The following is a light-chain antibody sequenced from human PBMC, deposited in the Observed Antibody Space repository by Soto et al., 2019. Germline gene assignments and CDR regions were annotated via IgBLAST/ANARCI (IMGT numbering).Light chain of an antibody. Sequence: EIVMTQSPATLSVSPGERATLSCRASWGVSSNLAWYQQKPGQAPRLLIYGASTRATGIPARFSGSGSGTEFTLTISSLQSEDFAVYYCQQYNNWPPLTFGGGTKVEIK. CDR1: WGVSSN. V-gene: IGKV3-15*01. J-gene: IGKJ4*01. CDR3: QQYNNWPPLT. CDR2: GAS.